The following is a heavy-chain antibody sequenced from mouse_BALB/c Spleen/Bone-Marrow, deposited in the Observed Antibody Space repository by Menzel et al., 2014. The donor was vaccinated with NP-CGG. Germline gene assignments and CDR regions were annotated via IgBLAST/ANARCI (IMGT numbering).Heavy chain of an antibody. J-gene: IGHJ4*01. CDR3: ARGGTMISTDAMDY. D-gene: IGHD2-4*01. CDR1: GYSFTGYY. Sequence: LVKTGASVKISCKASGYSFTGYYMHWVKQSHGKSLEWIGYISCYNGATRYNQKFKGKATFTVDTSSSTAHMQFNSLTSEDSAVYFCARGGTMISTDAMDYWDQGTSVTVSS. CDR2: ISCYNGAT. V-gene: IGHV1S34*01.